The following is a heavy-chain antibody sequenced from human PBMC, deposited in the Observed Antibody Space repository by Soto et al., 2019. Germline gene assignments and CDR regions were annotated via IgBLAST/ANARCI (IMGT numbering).Heavy chain of an antibody. D-gene: IGHD3-3*01. J-gene: IGHJ6*02. Sequence: ASVKVSCKSSGYRFETYAMNWVRQAPGQGLEWMGWTSSYNTDTFYADKFQDRVSMTTDTSTGTAYMELRSLSSDDTAVYYCARGHGVIIGAMDVWGQGTAVTVSS. V-gene: IGHV1-18*01. CDR2: TSSYNTDT. CDR1: GYRFETYA. CDR3: ARGHGVIIGAMDV.